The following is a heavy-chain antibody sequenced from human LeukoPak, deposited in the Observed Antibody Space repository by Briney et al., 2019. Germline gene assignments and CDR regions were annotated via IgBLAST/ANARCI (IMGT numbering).Heavy chain of an antibody. J-gene: IGHJ4*02. V-gene: IGHV1-69*04. D-gene: IGHD2-15*01. Sequence: SVKVSCKASGGTFSSYAISWVRQAPGQGLEWMGRIIPILGIANYAQKFQGRVTITADKSTSTAYMELSSLRSEDTAVYYCARAIDLGYCSGGSCYPFDYWGQGTWSPSPQ. CDR3: ARAIDLGYCSGGSCYPFDY. CDR2: IIPILGIA. CDR1: GGTFSSYA.